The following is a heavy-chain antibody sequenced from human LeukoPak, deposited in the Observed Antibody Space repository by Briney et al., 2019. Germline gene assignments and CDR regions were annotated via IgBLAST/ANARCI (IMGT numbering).Heavy chain of an antibody. Sequence: GGSLRLSCSASAFTFSSYSMNWVRQAPGKGLEWVSSISSSSSYIYYADSVKGRFTISRDNAKNSLYLQMNSLRAEDTAVYYCARDRGSVLRFLEWLLGPDYWGQGTLVTVSS. J-gene: IGHJ4*02. CDR1: AFTFSSYS. CDR2: ISSSSSYI. V-gene: IGHV3-21*01. D-gene: IGHD3-3*01. CDR3: ARDRGSVLRFLEWLLGPDY.